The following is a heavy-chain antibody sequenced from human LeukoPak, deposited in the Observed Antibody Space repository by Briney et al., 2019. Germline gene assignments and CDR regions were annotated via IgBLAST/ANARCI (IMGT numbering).Heavy chain of an antibody. CDR2: IYHSGST. J-gene: IGHJ6*04. Sequence: PSQTLSLTCAVSGGSISSGGYSWSWIRQPPGKGLEWIGYIYHSGSTYYNPSLKSRVTISVDRSKNQFSLKLSSVTAADTAVCYCASTVTPDGMDVWGKGTTVTVSS. CDR1: GGSISSGGYS. CDR3: ASTVTPDGMDV. D-gene: IGHD4-17*01. V-gene: IGHV4-30-2*01.